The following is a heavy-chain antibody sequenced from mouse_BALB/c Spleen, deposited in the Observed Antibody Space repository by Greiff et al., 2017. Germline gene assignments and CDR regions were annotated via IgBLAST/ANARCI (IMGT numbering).Heavy chain of an antibody. D-gene: IGHD2-4*01. CDR3: AREAYDYDVAWFAY. V-gene: IGHV2-6-7*01. J-gene: IGHJ3*01. Sequence: QVQLQQSGPGLVAPSQSLSITCTVSGFSLTGYGVNWVRQPPGKGLEWLGMIWGDGSTDYNSALKSRLSISKDNSKSQVFLKMNSLQTDDTARYYCAREAYDYDVAWFAYWGQGTLVTVSA. CDR2: IWGDGST. CDR1: GFSLTGYG.